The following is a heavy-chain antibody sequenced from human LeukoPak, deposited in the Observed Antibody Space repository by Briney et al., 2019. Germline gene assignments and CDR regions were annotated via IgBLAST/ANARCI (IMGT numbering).Heavy chain of an antibody. CDR3: AKDNRWLTYGMDV. D-gene: IGHD5-24*01. J-gene: IGHJ6*02. CDR1: GFTFDDYA. Sequence: PGRSLRLSCVSSGFTFDDYAMHWVRQAPGKGLEWVSGINWNSPNIAYADSVNGRFTISRDNAKNSLYLQMNSLRPEDTALYYCAKDNRWLTYGMDVWGQGTTVTVSS. V-gene: IGHV3-9*01. CDR2: INWNSPNI.